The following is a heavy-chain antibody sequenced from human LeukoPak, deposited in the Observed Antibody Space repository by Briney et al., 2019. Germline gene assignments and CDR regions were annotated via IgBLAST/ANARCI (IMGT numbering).Heavy chain of an antibody. Sequence: SETLSLTCTVSGGSISSYYWGWIRQPPGKGLEWIGSIYYSGSTYYNPSLKSRVTISVDTSKNQFSLKLSSVTAADTAVYYCARGLWFGELFGFDYWGQGTLVTVSS. CDR3: ARGLWFGELFGFDY. D-gene: IGHD3-10*01. CDR2: IYYSGST. J-gene: IGHJ4*02. V-gene: IGHV4-39*07. CDR1: GGSISSYY.